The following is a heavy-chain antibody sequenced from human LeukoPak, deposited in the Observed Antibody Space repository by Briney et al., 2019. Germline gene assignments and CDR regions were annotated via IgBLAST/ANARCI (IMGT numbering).Heavy chain of an antibody. CDR3: ARAGGSSWYLWYYFDY. V-gene: IGHV3-48*03. Sequence: GGSLRLSCAASGFTFSSYEMNWVRQAPGKGLEWVSYISSGGTTIYYADSVKGRFTISRDNAKNSLYLQMNSLRAEDTAVYYCARAGGSSWYLWYYFDYWGQGTLVTVSS. D-gene: IGHD6-13*01. CDR2: ISSGGTTI. J-gene: IGHJ4*02. CDR1: GFTFSSYE.